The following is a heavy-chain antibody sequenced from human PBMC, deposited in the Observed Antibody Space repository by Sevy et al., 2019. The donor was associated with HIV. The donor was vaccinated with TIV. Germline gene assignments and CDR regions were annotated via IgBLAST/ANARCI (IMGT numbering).Heavy chain of an antibody. D-gene: IGHD1-26*01. CDR2: VNSDGSST. V-gene: IGHV3-74*01. Sequence: AGSLRLSCSASGFTFSSYWMHWVHQAPGKELVWVSGVNSDGSSTNYADSVKGRFTISRDSAKSTLYLHMNSLRAEDTAVYYCVAANTWEDYWGQGTLVTVSS. J-gene: IGHJ4*02. CDR1: GFTFSSYW. CDR3: VAANTWEDY.